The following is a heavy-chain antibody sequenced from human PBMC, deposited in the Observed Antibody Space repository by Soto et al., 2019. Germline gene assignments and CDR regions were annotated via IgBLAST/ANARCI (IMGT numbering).Heavy chain of an antibody. Sequence: HPGGSLRLSCAASGFTFDDYTMHWVRQAPGKGLEWVSLISWDGGSTYYADTVKGRFTISRDNSKNYLYLQMNSLRTEDTALYYCAKDMAGLDYYYYYGMDVWGQGTTVTVSS. CDR2: ISWDGGST. V-gene: IGHV3-43*01. CDR1: GFTFDDYT. J-gene: IGHJ6*02. CDR3: AKDMAGLDYYYYYGMDV. D-gene: IGHD3-9*01.